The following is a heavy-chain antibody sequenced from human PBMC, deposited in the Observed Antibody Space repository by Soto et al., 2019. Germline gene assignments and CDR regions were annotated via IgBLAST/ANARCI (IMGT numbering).Heavy chain of an antibody. V-gene: IGHV3-15*01. Sequence: GGSLRLSCAASGFTFSNAWMSWVRQAPGKGLEWVGRIKSKTDGGTTDYAAPVKGRFTISRDDSKNTLYLQMNSLKTEDTAVYYCTTRDTEHCSSTSCYDIWDWFDPWGQGTLVTVSS. CDR2: IKSKTDGGTT. J-gene: IGHJ5*02. CDR3: TTRDTEHCSSTSCYDIWDWFDP. D-gene: IGHD2-2*01. CDR1: GFTFSNAW.